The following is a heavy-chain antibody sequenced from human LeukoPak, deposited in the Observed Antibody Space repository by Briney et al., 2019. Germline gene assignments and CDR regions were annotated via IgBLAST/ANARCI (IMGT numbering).Heavy chain of an antibody. CDR3: AKVDSSSYYYDAFDI. V-gene: IGHV3-30*18. Sequence: PGRSLRLSCAASGFTFSSYGMHWVRQAPGKGLEWVAVISYDGSNKYYADSVKGRFTISRDNSKNTLYLQMNSLRAEDTAVYYCAKVDSSSYYYDAFDIWSQGTMVTVSS. CDR2: ISYDGSNK. CDR1: GFTFSSYG. J-gene: IGHJ3*02. D-gene: IGHD3-22*01.